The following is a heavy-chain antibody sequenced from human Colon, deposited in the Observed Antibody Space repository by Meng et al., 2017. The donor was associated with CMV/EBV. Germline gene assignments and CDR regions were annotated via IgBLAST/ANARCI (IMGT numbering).Heavy chain of an antibody. CDR2: FNWNGGRT. Sequence: GESLKISCVASGFTFADYGMSWVRQAPGKGLEWVSGFNWNGGRTDYVDSVKGRFTISRDNAKNSLYLQMNSLRAEDTVLYYCARQAYTSAWYLDYWGQGTLVTVSS. CDR3: ARQAYTSAWYLDY. J-gene: IGHJ4*02. D-gene: IGHD6-19*01. V-gene: IGHV3-20*04. CDR1: GFTFADYG.